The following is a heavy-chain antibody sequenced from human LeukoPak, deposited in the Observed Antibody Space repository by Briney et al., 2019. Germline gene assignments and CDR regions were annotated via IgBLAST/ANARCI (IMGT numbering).Heavy chain of an antibody. CDR2: ISGSGGST. D-gene: IGHD4-17*01. CDR1: GFTFTNYA. J-gene: IGHJ4*02. V-gene: IGHV3-23*01. CDR3: AKGLRTTVTTYFDY. Sequence: GGSLRLSCAASGFTFTNYAMNWVRQAPGKGLEWVSGISGSGGSTYYADSVKGRFTISRDNSKNTLYLQMNSLRAEDTAVYYCAKGLRTTVTTYFDYWGQGTLVTVSS.